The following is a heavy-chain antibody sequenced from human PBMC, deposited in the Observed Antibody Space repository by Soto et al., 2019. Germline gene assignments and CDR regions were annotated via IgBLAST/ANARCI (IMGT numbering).Heavy chain of an antibody. CDR1: GGSVSSGSDS. D-gene: IGHD6-13*01. Sequence: PSETLSLTCTVSGGSVSSGSDSWSWIRQPPGKGLEWIGSIYDSGSTNYNPSLKSRLTISLDTSKNQFSLTLSSVTAADTAVYYFARVVGGRSWNYFDPWGQGTLVTVSS. CDR3: ARVVGGRSWNYFDP. J-gene: IGHJ4*02. CDR2: IYDSGST. V-gene: IGHV4-61*01.